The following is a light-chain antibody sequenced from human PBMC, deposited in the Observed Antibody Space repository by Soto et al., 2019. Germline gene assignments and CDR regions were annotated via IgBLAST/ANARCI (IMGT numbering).Light chain of an antibody. V-gene: IGLV2-14*03. Sequence: QSVLTQPASVSGPPGQSITISCTGTSSDVGSYNYVSWYQQHPGKAPKLMIYEVSDRPSGVSNRFSGSKSGNTASLTISGLQAEDEADYYCSSYATSRDVVFGGGTK. CDR2: EVS. CDR1: SSDVGSYNY. CDR3: SSYATSRDVV. J-gene: IGLJ2*01.